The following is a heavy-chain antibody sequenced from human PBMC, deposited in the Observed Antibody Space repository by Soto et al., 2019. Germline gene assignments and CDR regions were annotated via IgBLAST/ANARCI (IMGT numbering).Heavy chain of an antibody. CDR1: GFTFSSYA. V-gene: IGHV3-23*01. CDR3: AKDRSRGSGSYSNAYYYYGMDV. CDR2: ISGSGGST. J-gene: IGHJ6*02. Sequence: GGSLRLSCAASGFTFSSYAMSWVRQAPGKGLEWVSAISGSGGSTYYADSVKGRFTIPRDNSKNTLYLQMNSLRAEDTAVYYCAKDRSRGSGSYSNAYYYYGMDVWGQGTTVTVSS. D-gene: IGHD1-26*01.